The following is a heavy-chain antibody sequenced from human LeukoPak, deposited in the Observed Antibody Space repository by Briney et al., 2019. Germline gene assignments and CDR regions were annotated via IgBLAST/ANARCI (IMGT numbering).Heavy chain of an antibody. CDR2: ISGSGGST. CDR3: AKVMPLYQLQWGLYDY. D-gene: IGHD2-2*01. J-gene: IGHJ4*02. V-gene: IGHV3-23*01. Sequence: GGSLRLSCAASGFTFSSYAMSWVRQAPGKGLEWVSAISGSGGSTYYADSVKGRFTISRDNSKNTLYLQMNSLRAEDTSVYYCAKVMPLYQLQWGLYDYWGQGTLVTVSS. CDR1: GFTFSSYA.